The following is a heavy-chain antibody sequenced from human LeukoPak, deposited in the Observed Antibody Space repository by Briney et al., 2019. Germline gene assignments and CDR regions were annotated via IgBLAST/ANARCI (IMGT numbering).Heavy chain of an antibody. CDR2: INPNSGGT. Sequence: ASVKVSCKASGYTFTGYYMHWVRQAPGQGLEWMGWINPNSGGTNYAQKFQGRVTMTRDTSISTAYMELSRLRSDDTAVYYCARDPHSGGVVAAGLDYWGQGTLVTVSS. D-gene: IGHD2-15*01. CDR3: ARDPHSGGVVAAGLDY. J-gene: IGHJ4*02. V-gene: IGHV1-2*02. CDR1: GYTFTGYY.